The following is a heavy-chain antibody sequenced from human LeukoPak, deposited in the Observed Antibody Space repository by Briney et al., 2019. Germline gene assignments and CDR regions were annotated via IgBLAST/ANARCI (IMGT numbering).Heavy chain of an antibody. D-gene: IGHD4-23*01. J-gene: IGHJ4*02. CDR3: ARGAVWGGNCGDY. Sequence: PGGSLRLSXAASGFTFSRYWMHWVRQASGKGMVWISRINSDGSSTTYADSVKGRFTISRDNAKNTLYLQMNSLRAEDTAVYYCARGAVWGGNCGDYWGQGTLVTVSS. V-gene: IGHV3-74*01. CDR2: INSDGSST. CDR1: GFTFSRYW.